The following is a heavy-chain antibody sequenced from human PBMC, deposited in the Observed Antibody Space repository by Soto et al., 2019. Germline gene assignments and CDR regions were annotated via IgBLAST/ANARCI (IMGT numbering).Heavy chain of an antibody. CDR1: GGSISSSSYY. CDR2: IYYSGST. Sequence: QLQLQESGPGLVKPSETLSLTCTVSGGSISSSSYYWGWIRQPPGKGLEWIGSIYYSGSTYYNPSLKSRVTISVDTSKNQFSLKLSSVTAADTAVYYCARHFARVRGAPSPFDPWGQGTLVTVSS. J-gene: IGHJ5*02. CDR3: ARHFARVRGAPSPFDP. D-gene: IGHD3-10*01. V-gene: IGHV4-39*01.